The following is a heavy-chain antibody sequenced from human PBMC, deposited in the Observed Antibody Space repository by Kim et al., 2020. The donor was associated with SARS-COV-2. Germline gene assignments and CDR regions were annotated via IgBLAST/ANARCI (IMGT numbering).Heavy chain of an antibody. V-gene: IGHV4-59*01. Sequence: TPSLKSRVTISVDTSKNQFSLKLSSVTAADTAVYYCARLYCSGGSCWFDPGGQGTLVTVSS. J-gene: IGHJ5*02. D-gene: IGHD2-15*01. CDR3: ARLYCSGGSCWFDP.